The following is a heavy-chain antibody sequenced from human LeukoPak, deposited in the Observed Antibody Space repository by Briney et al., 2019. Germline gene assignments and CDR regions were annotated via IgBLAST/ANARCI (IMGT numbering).Heavy chain of an antibody. CDR2: IYYSGST. Sequence: SETLSLTCTVSGDSISSSSYYWPWVRQPPGKGLEWIGYIYYSGSTNYNPSLKSRVTISVDTSKNQFSLKLSSVTAADTAVYYCARAPNYYYGMDVWGQGTTVTVSS. CDR1: GDSISSSSYY. J-gene: IGHJ6*02. V-gene: IGHV4-61*01. CDR3: ARAPNYYYGMDV.